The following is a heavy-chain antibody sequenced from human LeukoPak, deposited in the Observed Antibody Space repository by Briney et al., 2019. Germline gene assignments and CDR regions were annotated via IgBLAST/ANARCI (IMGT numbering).Heavy chain of an antibody. CDR2: ISYSGNT. J-gene: IGHJ1*01. Sequence: PSETLSLTCAVSGGSVSSSKYLWGWIRQPPGKELEWIGSISYSGNTDYNPSLKSRVTLSVDTSKNQFSLKLTSMTAADSAVYYCAGLGVMVLVYQSESWGQGTPVTVSS. D-gene: IGHD2-8*01. V-gene: IGHV4-39*07. CDR1: GGSVSSSKYL. CDR3: AGLGVMVLVYQSES.